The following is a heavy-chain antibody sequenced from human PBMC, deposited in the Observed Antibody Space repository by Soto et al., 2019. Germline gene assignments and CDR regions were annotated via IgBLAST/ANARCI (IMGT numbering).Heavy chain of an antibody. CDR3: AAGGGLPRYY. CDR1: GGSISSGGSY. CDR2: IYYSGST. D-gene: IGHD5-12*01. V-gene: IGHV4-31*03. Sequence: PSETLSLTCTVSGGSISSGGSYWSWIRQHPGKGLEWIGYIYYSGSTYYNPSLKSRVTISVDTSKNQFSLKLSSVTAADTAVYYCAAGGGLPRYYWGQGTLVTSPQ. J-gene: IGHJ4*02.